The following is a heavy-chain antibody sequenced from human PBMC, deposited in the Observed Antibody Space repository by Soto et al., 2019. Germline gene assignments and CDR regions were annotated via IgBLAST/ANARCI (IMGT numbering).Heavy chain of an antibody. J-gene: IGHJ6*02. V-gene: IGHV1-69*13. CDR1: GGTFSSDA. CDR3: ARGQGYCSGGICYYYYYGMDF. D-gene: IGHD2-15*01. Sequence: SVKVSCKASGGTFSSDAFSWVRQAPGQGLEWMGGIIPTSGTANYAQKFQGRATITADESTSTAYMELSSLTSEDTAVYFCARGQGYCSGGICYYYYYGMDFWGQGTTVTVSS. CDR2: IIPTSGTA.